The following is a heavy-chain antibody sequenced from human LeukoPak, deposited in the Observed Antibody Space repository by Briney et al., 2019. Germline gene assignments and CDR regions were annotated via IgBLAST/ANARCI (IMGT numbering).Heavy chain of an antibody. V-gene: IGHV3-21*01. CDR3: ARGTTWSPLDFDY. Sequence: GGSLRLSCAASGFTFSSYNMNWVRQAPGKALEWVSSISSSSSYIYYADSVRGRFTISRDNAKNSLYLQMIGLRAEDTGIYLCARGTTWSPLDFDYWGQGTQVTVSS. CDR1: GFTFSSYN. CDR2: ISSSSSYI. J-gene: IGHJ4*02. D-gene: IGHD3-3*01.